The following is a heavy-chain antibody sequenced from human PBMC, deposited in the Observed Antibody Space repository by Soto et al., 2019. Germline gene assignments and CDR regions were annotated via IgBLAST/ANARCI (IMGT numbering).Heavy chain of an antibody. CDR1: GGSISSYY. Sequence: PSETLSLTCTVSGGSISSYYWSWIRQPPGKGLEWIGYIYYSGSTNYNPSLKSRVTISVDTSKNQFSLKLSSVTAADTAVYYCAKLTTFGTRIRVSYYYYYMDVWGKGTTVTVSS. J-gene: IGHJ6*03. D-gene: IGHD3-3*01. CDR3: AKLTTFGTRIRVSYYYYYMDV. CDR2: IYYSGST. V-gene: IGHV4-59*12.